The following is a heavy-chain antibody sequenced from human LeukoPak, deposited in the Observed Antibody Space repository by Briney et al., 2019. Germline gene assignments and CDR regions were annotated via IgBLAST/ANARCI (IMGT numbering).Heavy chain of an antibody. D-gene: IGHD3-10*01. J-gene: IGHJ4*02. V-gene: IGHV3-48*01. Sequence: GGSLRLSCAASGFTFSSYSMNWVRQAPGKGLEWVSYISSSSSTIYYADSVKGRFTISRDSAKNSLYLQMNSLRAEDTAVYYCARARVTPLLWFGEIPGDFDYWGQGTLVTVSS. CDR2: ISSSSSTI. CDR3: ARARVTPLLWFGEIPGDFDY. CDR1: GFTFSSYS.